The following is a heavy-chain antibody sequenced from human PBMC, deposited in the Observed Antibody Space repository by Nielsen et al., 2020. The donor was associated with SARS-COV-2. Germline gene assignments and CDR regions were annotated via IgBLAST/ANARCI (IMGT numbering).Heavy chain of an antibody. D-gene: IGHD6-19*01. Sequence: GESLKISCAASGFIFNNYAFHWVRQAPGKGLEWVAFISYDGRNKYYPDSLKGRFTISRDMSKTTLYLQMNSLSAKDTAVYYCARVSRDSSGWYGGFDYWGQGTLVTVSS. V-gene: IGHV3-30*04. J-gene: IGHJ4*02. CDR3: ARVSRDSSGWYGGFDY. CDR2: ISYDGRNK. CDR1: GFIFNNYA.